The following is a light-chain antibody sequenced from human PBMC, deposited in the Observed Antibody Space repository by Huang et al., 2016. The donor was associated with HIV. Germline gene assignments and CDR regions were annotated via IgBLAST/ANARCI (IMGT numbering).Light chain of an antibody. CDR1: QSISRC. CDR2: AAS. J-gene: IGKJ2*01. V-gene: IGKV1-39*01. Sequence: DIQMTQSPSSLSASVGDRVTITCRASQSISRCLNWYQQKPGKAPKLLIYAASSVQSGVATRFSGGGSGTDFTRTISRLQPEDFATYYCQQSYSTPTCGEGTKLEIK. CDR3: QQSYSTPT.